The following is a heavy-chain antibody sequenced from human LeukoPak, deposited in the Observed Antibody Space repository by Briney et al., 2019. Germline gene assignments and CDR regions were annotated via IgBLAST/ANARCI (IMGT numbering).Heavy chain of an antibody. D-gene: IGHD3-22*01. CDR1: GGSFSSYY. Sequence: SETLSLTCTVSGGSFSSYYWSWIRQPPGKGLEWIGYIFYSGSTSYNPSLKSRVTISVHTSENQVSLKLSSVTAADTAVYYCARSRDSSGYRNNWFDPWGQGTLATVSS. J-gene: IGHJ5*02. CDR2: IFYSGST. CDR3: ARSRDSSGYRNNWFDP. V-gene: IGHV4-59*01.